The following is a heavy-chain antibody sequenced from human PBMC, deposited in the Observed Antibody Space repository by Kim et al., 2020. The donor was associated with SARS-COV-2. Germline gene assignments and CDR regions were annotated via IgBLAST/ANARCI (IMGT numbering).Heavy chain of an antibody. D-gene: IGHD3-10*01. J-gene: IGHJ6*03. CDR3: ARGGAGSYHYMDV. V-gene: IGHV4-34*01. Sequence: TPSLKSRVTISVDPSKNQFSLKLSSVTAADTAVYYCARGGAGSYHYMDVWGKGTTVTVSS.